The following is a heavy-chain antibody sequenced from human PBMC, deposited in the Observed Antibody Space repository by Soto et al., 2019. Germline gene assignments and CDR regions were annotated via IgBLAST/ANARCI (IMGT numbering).Heavy chain of an antibody. CDR3: ARGGGWIDAFDI. J-gene: IGHJ3*02. D-gene: IGHD5-12*01. V-gene: IGHV4-34*01. CDR2: INPSGST. CDR1: GGSFSCYY. Sequence: QVQLQQWGAGLLKPSETLSLTCAVYGGSFSCYYWSWIRKPPGKGREWIGGINPSGSTNYNPSHKSRVTISVDTSKNQFSLKLSSVTAADTAVSDCARGGGWIDAFDIWGQGTMVTVSS.